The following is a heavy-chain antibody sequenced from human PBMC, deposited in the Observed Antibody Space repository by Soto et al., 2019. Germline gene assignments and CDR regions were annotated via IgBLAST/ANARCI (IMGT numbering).Heavy chain of an antibody. Sequence: EVQLVESGGGLIQPGGSLRLSCAASGFTVSSNYMSWVRQAPGKGLEWVSVIYSGGSTYYADSVKGRFTISRDNSKNTLYLQRHSLGAEDTAVYSGARDQGWYANWGQGTLVTVSS. CDR1: GFTVSSNY. CDR3: ARDQGWYAN. CDR2: IYSGGST. D-gene: IGHD2-8*01. V-gene: IGHV3-53*01. J-gene: IGHJ4*02.